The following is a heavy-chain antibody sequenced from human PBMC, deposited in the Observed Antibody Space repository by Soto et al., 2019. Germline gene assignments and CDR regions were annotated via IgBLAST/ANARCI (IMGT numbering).Heavy chain of an antibody. CDR3: ARGLSAATVVTCYFDY. CDR2: IYSSGHT. J-gene: IGHJ4*02. D-gene: IGHD4-17*01. V-gene: IGHV4-31*03. Sequence: QVHLQESGPGLVKPSQTLSLTCTVSGGSISSSDYYWSWIRQPPGKGLEWIGYIYSSGHTYYNPSLKSRLTISVDTSKNQYPLKLNSVTAADTALYYCARGLSAATVVTCYFDYGGQGTLVTVSS. CDR1: GGSISSSDYY.